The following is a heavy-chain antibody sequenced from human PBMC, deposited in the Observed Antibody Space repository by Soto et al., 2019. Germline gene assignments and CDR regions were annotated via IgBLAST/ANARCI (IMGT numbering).Heavy chain of an antibody. CDR1: GFTFSSYA. CDR3: ARGYDLGVVIIAVDY. J-gene: IGHJ4*02. V-gene: IGHV3-30-3*01. D-gene: IGHD3-3*01. Sequence: GGSLRLSCAASGFTFSSYAMHWVRQAPGKGLEWVAVISYDGSNKYYADSVKGRFTISRDNSKNTLYLQMNSLRAEDTAVYYCARGYDLGVVIIAVDYWGQGTLVTVSS. CDR2: ISYDGSNK.